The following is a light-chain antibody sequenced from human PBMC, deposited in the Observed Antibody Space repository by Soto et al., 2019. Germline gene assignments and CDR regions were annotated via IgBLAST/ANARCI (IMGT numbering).Light chain of an antibody. J-gene: IGLJ1*01. CDR3: CSYAGSSTYV. CDR2: EVS. V-gene: IGLV2-23*02. CDR1: SSDVGSYNL. Sequence: QSALTQPASVSGSPGQSITISCTGTSSDVGSYNLVSWHQQHPGKAPKLMIYEVSKRPSGVSNRFSGSKSGNTASLTISGLQDEDEADYYCCSYAGSSTYVFGTGTKLTVL.